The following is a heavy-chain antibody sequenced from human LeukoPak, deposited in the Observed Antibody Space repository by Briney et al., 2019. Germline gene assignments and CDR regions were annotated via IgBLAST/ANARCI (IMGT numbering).Heavy chain of an antibody. CDR3: ARSLRNAFDI. D-gene: IGHD3-3*01. CDR1: GFDFRSYS. Sequence: PGGSLRLSCAASGFDFRSYSMNWVRQAPGKGLEWVAYIRSSSSTIYYADSVKGRFTISTDNANNSVHLQMNSLRAEDTAVYYCARSLRNAFDIWGQGTMVTVSS. V-gene: IGHV3-48*01. CDR2: IRSSSSTI. J-gene: IGHJ3*02.